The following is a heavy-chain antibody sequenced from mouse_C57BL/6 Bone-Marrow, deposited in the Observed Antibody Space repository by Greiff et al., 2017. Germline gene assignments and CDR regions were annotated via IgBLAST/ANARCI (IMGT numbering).Heavy chain of an antibody. CDR3: ARPNYYGISPFGV. J-gene: IGHJ1*03. V-gene: IGHV1-61*01. D-gene: IGHD1-1*01. Sequence: VQLQQPGAELVRPGSSVKLSCKASGYTFTSYWMDWVKQRPGQGLEWIGNIYPSDSETHYNQKFKDKATLTVDKSSSTAYMQLSSLTSEDSAVYYCARPNYYGISPFGVWGTGTTVTVSS. CDR2: IYPSDSET. CDR1: GYTFTSYW.